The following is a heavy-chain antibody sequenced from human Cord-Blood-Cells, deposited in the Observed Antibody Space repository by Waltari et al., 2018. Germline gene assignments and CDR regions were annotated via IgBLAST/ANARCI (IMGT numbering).Heavy chain of an antibody. CDR1: GYTFTGHY. D-gene: IGHD3-10*01. Sequence: QVQLVQSGAEVKKPGASVKVSCKASGYTFTGHYMHWLRQAPGQGLEWMGWINPNSGGTNYAQKFQGRVTMTRDTSISTAYMGLSRLRSDDTAVYYCARDQVYYGSGSYYDYWGQGTLVTVSS. J-gene: IGHJ4*02. CDR3: ARDQVYYGSGSYYDY. V-gene: IGHV1-2*02. CDR2: INPNSGGT.